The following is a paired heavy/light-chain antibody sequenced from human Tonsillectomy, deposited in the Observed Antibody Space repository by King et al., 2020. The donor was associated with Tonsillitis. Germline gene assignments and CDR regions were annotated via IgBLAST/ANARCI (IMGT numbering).Heavy chain of an antibody. V-gene: IGHV3-48*03. Sequence: EVQLVESGGGLGQPGGSLRLSCAASGFTFSSYEMNWVRQAPGKGLEWVSYITNSGSTIYYADSVKGRFTISRDNAKNSLYLQMDSLRADDTAVYYCARQSYTMVPANNYCDYWGQGTLVTVSS. CDR3: ARQSYTMVPANNYCDY. D-gene: IGHD3-10*01. CDR1: GFTFSSYE. J-gene: IGHJ4*02. CDR2: ITNSGSTI.
Light chain of an antibody. CDR3: QQYNSYSYT. Sequence: DIQMTQSPSTLSASVGDRVTITCRASQSISRWLAWYQQKPGKAPKLLIYKASSLESGVPSRFSGSGSGTEFTLTISSLQPDDFATYSCQQYNSYSYTFGQGTKLENK. V-gene: IGKV1-5*03. CDR1: QSISRW. CDR2: KAS. J-gene: IGKJ2*01.